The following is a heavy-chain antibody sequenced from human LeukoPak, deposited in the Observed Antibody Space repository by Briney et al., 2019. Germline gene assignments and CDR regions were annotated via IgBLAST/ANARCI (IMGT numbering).Heavy chain of an antibody. J-gene: IGHJ4*02. V-gene: IGHV4-39*01. CDR1: GGSISSSSYY. D-gene: IGHD3-22*01. Sequence: PSETLSLTCTVSGGSISSSSYYWGWIRQPPGKGLEWIGSIYYSGSTYYNPSLKSRVTISVDTSKNQFSLKLSSVTAADTAVYYCAGNYYDNSGYYDDYWGQGTLVTVSS. CDR3: AGNYYDNSGYYDDY. CDR2: IYYSGST.